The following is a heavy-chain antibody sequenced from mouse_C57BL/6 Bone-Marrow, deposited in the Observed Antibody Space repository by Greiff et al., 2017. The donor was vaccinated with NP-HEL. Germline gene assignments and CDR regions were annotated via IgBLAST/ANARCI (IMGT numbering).Heavy chain of an antibody. Sequence: VQLQQSGAELVKPGASVKLSCKASGYTFTSYWMHWVKQRPGQGLEWIGMIHPNSGSTNYNEKFKSKATLTVDKSSSTAYMQLSSLTSEDSAVYYCASFITTVVRGFAYWGQGTLVTVSA. D-gene: IGHD1-1*01. J-gene: IGHJ3*01. CDR1: GYTFTSYW. CDR3: ASFITTVVRGFAY. CDR2: IHPNSGST. V-gene: IGHV1-64*01.